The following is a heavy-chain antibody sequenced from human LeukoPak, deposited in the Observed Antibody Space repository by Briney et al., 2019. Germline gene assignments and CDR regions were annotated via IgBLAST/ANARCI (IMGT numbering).Heavy chain of an antibody. CDR1: GGSISSYY. D-gene: IGHD5-18*01. CDR3: ARSDTAMAFN. J-gene: IGHJ4*02. V-gene: IGHV4-59*01. CDR2: IHYSGST. Sequence: SETLSLTCTVSGGSISSYYWSWIRQPPGKGLEWIGYIHYSGSTHYNPSLKSRVTISVDTSKNQFSLKLSSVTAADTAVYYCARSDTAMAFNWGQGTLVTVSS.